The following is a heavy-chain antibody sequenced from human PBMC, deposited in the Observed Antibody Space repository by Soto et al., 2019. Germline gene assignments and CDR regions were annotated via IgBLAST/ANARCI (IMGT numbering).Heavy chain of an antibody. Sequence: SVKVSCKASGFTLTSADVQWVRQTRGQRLEWIGWIVGGSGSTNYAQQFQGRLAITRDVSTSTVYMELSSLRSEDTAVYYCAADWSNRPFDFWGQGTLVTVSS. CDR1: GFTLTSAD. J-gene: IGHJ4*02. CDR2: IVGGSGST. D-gene: IGHD3-3*01. V-gene: IGHV1-58*01. CDR3: AADWSNRPFDF.